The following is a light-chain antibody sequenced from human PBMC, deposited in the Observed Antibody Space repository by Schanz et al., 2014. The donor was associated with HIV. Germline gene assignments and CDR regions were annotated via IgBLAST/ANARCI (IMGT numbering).Light chain of an antibody. CDR3: SSYTSTSTRV. Sequence: QSALTQPASVSGSPGQSITISCTGTSSDVGGYNYVSWYQQHPGKAPNLMIYDVTNRPSGVSNRFSGSKSGSTASLTISGLQAEDEADYYCSSYTSTSTRVFGGGTKLTVL. CDR2: DVT. V-gene: IGLV2-14*03. CDR1: SSDVGGYNY. J-gene: IGLJ3*02.